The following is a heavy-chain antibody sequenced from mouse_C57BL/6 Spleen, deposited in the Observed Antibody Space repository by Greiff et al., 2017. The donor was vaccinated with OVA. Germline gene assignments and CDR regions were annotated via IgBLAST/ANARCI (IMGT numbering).Heavy chain of an antibody. Sequence: EVKLMESGGGLVKPGGSLKLSCAASGFTFSSYTMSWVRQTPEKRLEWVATISGGGGNTYYPDRVKGRFTISRDNAKNTLYLQMSSLRSEDTALYYCARGGTTVVATRAMDYWGQGTSVTVSS. CDR1: GFTFSSYT. V-gene: IGHV5-9*01. D-gene: IGHD1-1*01. CDR3: ARGGTTVVATRAMDY. CDR2: ISGGGGNT. J-gene: IGHJ4*01.